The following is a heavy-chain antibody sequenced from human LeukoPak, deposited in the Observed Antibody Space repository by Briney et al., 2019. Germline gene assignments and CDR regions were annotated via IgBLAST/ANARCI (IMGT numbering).Heavy chain of an antibody. J-gene: IGHJ2*01. D-gene: IGHD1-14*01. Sequence: PGGSLRLSCAASGFTFSSYSMNWVRQAPGKGLEWVSYISSSSSTIYYADSVKGRFTISRDNAKNSLYLQMNSLRAEDTAVCYCARDSGIWYFDLWGRGTLVTVSS. CDR2: ISSSSSTI. V-gene: IGHV3-48*01. CDR1: GFTFSSYS. CDR3: ARDSGIWYFDL.